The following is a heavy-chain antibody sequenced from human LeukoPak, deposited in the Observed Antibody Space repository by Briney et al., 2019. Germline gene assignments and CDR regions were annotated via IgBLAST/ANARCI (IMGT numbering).Heavy chain of an antibody. V-gene: IGHV3-21*04. Sequence: PGGSLRLSCAASGFTFTHYGMNWVRQPPGKGLEWVSSISTSSTYIYYADSVKGRFTISRDNAKNSLYLQMNSLRAEDTAVYYCARWQSLAARFDYWGQGTLVTVSS. CDR1: GFTFTHYG. J-gene: IGHJ4*02. CDR2: ISTSSTYI. D-gene: IGHD6-6*01. CDR3: ARWQSLAARFDY.